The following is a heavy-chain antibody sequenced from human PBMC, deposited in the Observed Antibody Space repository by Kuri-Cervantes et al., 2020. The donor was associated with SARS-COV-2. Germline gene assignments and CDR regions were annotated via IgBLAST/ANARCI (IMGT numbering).Heavy chain of an antibody. V-gene: IGHV1-18*01. D-gene: IGHD3-22*01. Sequence: ASVKVSCKASGGTFSSYAISWVRQAPGQGLGWMGWISAYSGNTNYAQNLQGRVTMTTDTSTSTAYMELRSLRSDDTAVYYCARVYGDYYDSSGYSVGNAFDIWGQGTMVTVSS. CDR3: ARVYGDYYDSSGYSVGNAFDI. CDR1: GGTFSSYA. J-gene: IGHJ3*02. CDR2: ISAYSGNT.